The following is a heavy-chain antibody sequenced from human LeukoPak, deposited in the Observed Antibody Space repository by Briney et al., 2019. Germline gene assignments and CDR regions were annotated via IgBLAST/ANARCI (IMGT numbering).Heavy chain of an antibody. CDR2: LYYSGST. J-gene: IGHJ3*02. V-gene: IGHV4-59*01. Sequence: PSETLSVTCTDPGGSISSYYWSWIRPPPGKGLEWIGYLYYSGSTNYIPSLKSRVTISVDTSKNQFSLKLSSVTAADTAVYYCARGLRYFDWLTLGAFDIWGQGTMVTVSS. D-gene: IGHD3-9*01. CDR3: ARGLRYFDWLTLGAFDI. CDR1: GGSISSYY.